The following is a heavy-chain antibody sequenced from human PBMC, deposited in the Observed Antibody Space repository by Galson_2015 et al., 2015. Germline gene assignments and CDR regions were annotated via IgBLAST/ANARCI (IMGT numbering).Heavy chain of an antibody. J-gene: IGHJ5*02. CDR3: ARVLSTVITQGEVVMWFAP. CDR1: GGTFSSYS. Sequence: SVKVSCKASGGTFSSYSISWVRQAPGQGLEWMGRIIPILGIANYAQKFQGRVTITADKSTSTAYMELSSLRSEDTAMYYCARVLSTVITQGEVVMWFAPW. V-gene: IGHV1-69*02. D-gene: IGHD3-16*01. CDR2: IIPILGIA.